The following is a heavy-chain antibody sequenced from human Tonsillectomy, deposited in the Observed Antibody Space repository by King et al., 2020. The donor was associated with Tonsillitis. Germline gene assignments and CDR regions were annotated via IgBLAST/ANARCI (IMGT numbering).Heavy chain of an antibody. Sequence: VQLQQWGAGLLKPSETLSLTCGVYGGSLSGYYWSWIRQPPGKGLEWIGEINHGESTNYNPSLESRVTISQDTSQNQFSLKLRSVTAADTAVYYCTRRRGIAATAFDAWGQGTLVTVSS. V-gene: IGHV4-34*01. D-gene: IGHD6-25*01. CDR3: TRRRGIAATAFDA. CDR1: GGSLSGYY. CDR2: INHGEST. J-gene: IGHJ4*02.